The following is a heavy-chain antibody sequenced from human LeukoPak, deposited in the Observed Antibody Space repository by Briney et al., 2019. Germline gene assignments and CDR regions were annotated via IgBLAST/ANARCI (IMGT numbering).Heavy chain of an antibody. V-gene: IGHV3-30*01. CDR3: ARDSTYYYDSGSSGPHYFDN. Sequence: GGSLRLSCAASGFTFSSYAMHWVRQAPGKGLEWVALISYHGDITYYADSVKGRFTISRDNSKNTLYLQLNSLRAEDTAVYYCARDSTYYYDSGSSGPHYFDNWGQGTLVTVSS. CDR2: ISYHGDIT. D-gene: IGHD3-10*01. J-gene: IGHJ4*02. CDR1: GFTFSSYA.